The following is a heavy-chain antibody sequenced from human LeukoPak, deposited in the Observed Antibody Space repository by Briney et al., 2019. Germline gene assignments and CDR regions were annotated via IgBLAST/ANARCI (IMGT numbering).Heavy chain of an antibody. V-gene: IGHV3-NL1*01. D-gene: IGHD6-19*01. Sequence: GGSLRLSCAASGFTFSSYGMHWVRQAPGKGLEWVSVIYSGGSTYYADSVKGRFTISRDNSRNTLYLQMNSLRAEDTAVYYCAKALTSGWYLDAFNIWGQGTMVTVSS. CDR2: IYSGGST. CDR1: GFTFSSYG. J-gene: IGHJ3*02. CDR3: AKALTSGWYLDAFNI.